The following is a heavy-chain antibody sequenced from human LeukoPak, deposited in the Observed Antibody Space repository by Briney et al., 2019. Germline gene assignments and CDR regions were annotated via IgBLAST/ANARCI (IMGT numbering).Heavy chain of an antibody. J-gene: IGHJ4*02. CDR3: AKDRYKYSSSWANYFDY. D-gene: IGHD6-13*01. Sequence: QPGGSLRLSCTASGFTFSDYGIHWDRQAPGKGLDWMAGISFDGASKYYADSVKGRFTISRDNSKNTLYLQMNSLRAEDTAVYYCAKDRYKYSSSWANYFDYWGQGTLVTVSS. CDR2: ISFDGASK. CDR1: GFTFSDYG. V-gene: IGHV3-30*18.